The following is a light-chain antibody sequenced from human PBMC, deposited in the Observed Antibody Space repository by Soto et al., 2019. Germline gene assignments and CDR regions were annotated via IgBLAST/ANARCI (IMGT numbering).Light chain of an antibody. V-gene: IGKV3-15*01. J-gene: IGKJ4*01. CDR3: QQYNNWPPLT. Sequence: EIVMTQSPATLSVSQGERATLSCRASQSVSSNLAWYQQKPGQAPRLLIYGASTRATGIPARFSGSGSGTDFTLTISSLQSEDFAVYYCQQYNNWPPLTFAGGTKVEIK. CDR1: QSVSSN. CDR2: GAS.